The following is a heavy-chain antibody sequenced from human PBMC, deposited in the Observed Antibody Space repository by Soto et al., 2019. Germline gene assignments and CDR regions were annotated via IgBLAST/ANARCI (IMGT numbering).Heavy chain of an antibody. CDR1: GYTFTSYY. J-gene: IGHJ6*02. CDR3: ATPTVRDYYYYYGMDV. Sequence: QVQLVQSGAEVKKPGASVKVSCKASGYTFTSYYMHWVRQAPGQGLEWMGIINPSGGSTSYAQKFQGRVTMTRDTSTSTVYMELSSLRSEDTAVYYCATPTVRDYYYYYGMDVWGQGTTVTVSS. CDR2: INPSGGST. V-gene: IGHV1-46*03.